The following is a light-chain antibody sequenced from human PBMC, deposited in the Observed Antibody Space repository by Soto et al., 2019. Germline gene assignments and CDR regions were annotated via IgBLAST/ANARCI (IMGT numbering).Light chain of an antibody. CDR1: GSDVGANNF. V-gene: IGLV2-14*03. CDR2: DVS. J-gene: IGLJ1*01. Sequence: QSALTQPASVSGSPGQSITISCTGTGSDVGANNFVSWYQQLPGKATKLMIFDVSHRPSGVSYRFSGSKSGNTASLTISWLQAEDEADYFCSSYTSSSTYVFATGTKVTVL. CDR3: SSYTSSSTYV.